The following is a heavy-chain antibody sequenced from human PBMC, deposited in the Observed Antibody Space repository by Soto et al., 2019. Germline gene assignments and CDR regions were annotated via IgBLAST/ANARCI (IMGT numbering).Heavy chain of an antibody. CDR1: GFSLSTSGVG. V-gene: IGHV2-5*02. J-gene: IGHJ4*02. D-gene: IGHD4-17*01. CDR3: AYSVEVTTGKTFDY. CDR2: IYWDDDK. Sequence: QITLKESGPTLVKPTQTLTLTCTFSGFSLSTSGVGVGWIRQPPGNALEWLALIYWDDDKRYRSSLKSRLTIAKETSNSQGVLTMNNRNPVDTATYYCAYSVEVTTGKTFDYWGQGTLVTVSS.